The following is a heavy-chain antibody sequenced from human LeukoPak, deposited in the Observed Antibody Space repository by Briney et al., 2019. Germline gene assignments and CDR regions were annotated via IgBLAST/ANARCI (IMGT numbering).Heavy chain of an antibody. D-gene: IGHD1-26*01. CDR1: GYTFTGYY. V-gene: IGHV1-18*04. Sequence: GASVKVSCKASGYTFTGYYMHWVRQAPGQGLEWMGWISAYNGNTNYAQKLQGRVTMTTDTSTSTAYMELRSLRSDDTAVYYCARQWVGATTGEFDYWGQGTLVTVSS. CDR3: ARQWVGATTGEFDY. J-gene: IGHJ4*02. CDR2: ISAYNGNT.